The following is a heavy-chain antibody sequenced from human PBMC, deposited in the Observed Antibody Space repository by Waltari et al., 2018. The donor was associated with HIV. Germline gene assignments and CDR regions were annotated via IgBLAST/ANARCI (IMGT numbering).Heavy chain of an antibody. V-gene: IGHV3-74*01. CDR2: IEGDGSTT. CDR3: ARDPYYGADY. D-gene: IGHD3-10*01. CDR1: GFTFSKYW. J-gene: IGHJ4*02. Sequence: EVRLVESGGGLVQPGGSLRLSCAASGFTFSKYWMHWIRQVPGKGLEWVSRIEGDGSTTYYVDSVKGRFTISRDNAKNTLYLQMNYLSAEDTAVYFCARDPYYGADYWGQGTLFTVSS.